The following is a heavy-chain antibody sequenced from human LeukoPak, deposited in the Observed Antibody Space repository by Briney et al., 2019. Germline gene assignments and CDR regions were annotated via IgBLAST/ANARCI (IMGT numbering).Heavy chain of an antibody. J-gene: IGHJ6*02. V-gene: IGHV4-39*01. CDR1: GDSMSSSHNY. D-gene: IGHD2-2*01. CDR3: ARSHPSNYYYGMDV. Sequence: PSETLSLTCTVSGDSMSSSHNYWGWIRQPPGKGLEWIGSIYYSGSTYYNPSLKSRVIIYVDTSKNQFSLKLTSVTAADTAMYFCARSHPSNYYYGMDVWGQGTTVTVSS. CDR2: IYYSGST.